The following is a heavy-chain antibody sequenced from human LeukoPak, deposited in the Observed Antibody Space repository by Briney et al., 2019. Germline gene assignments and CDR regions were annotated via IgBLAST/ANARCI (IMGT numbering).Heavy chain of an antibody. CDR2: IYYSGST. Sequence: PSETLSLTCTVSGGSISSYYWSWIRQPPGKGLEWIGYIYYSGSTNYNPSLKSRVTISVDTSKNQFSLKLSSVTAADTAVYYCARDGAFFGSSWYGSPRLWFDYWGQGTLVTVSS. CDR3: ARDGAFFGSSWYGSPRLWFDY. CDR1: GGSISSYY. J-gene: IGHJ4*02. D-gene: IGHD6-13*01. V-gene: IGHV4-59*01.